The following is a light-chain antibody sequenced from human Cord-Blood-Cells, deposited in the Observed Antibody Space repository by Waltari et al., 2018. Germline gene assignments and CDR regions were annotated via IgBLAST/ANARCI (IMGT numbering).Light chain of an antibody. CDR3: QQYNNWPPLT. Sequence: EIVMTQSPATLSVYPGKSATLSCRASQSDSSNLAWYQQKPGQAPSLLIYGASTRATVIPARFSCSGSATEVTLTISCLQSEDFAVYYCQQYNNWPPLTFGGGTKVEIK. CDR1: QSDSSN. J-gene: IGKJ4*01. V-gene: IGKV3-15*01. CDR2: GAS.